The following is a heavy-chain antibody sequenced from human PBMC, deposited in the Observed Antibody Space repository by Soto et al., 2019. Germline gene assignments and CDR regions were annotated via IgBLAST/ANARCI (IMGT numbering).Heavy chain of an antibody. D-gene: IGHD4-17*01. CDR3: AREKVTTPNYYYYYMDV. V-gene: IGHV1-69*13. CDR1: GGTFSSYA. CDR2: IIPIFGTA. Sequence: SVKVSCKASGGTFSSYAISWVRQAPGQGLEWMGGIIPIFGTANYAQKFQGRVTITADESTSTAYMELSRLRSDDTAVYYCAREKVTTPNYYYYYMDVWGKGTTVTVSS. J-gene: IGHJ6*03.